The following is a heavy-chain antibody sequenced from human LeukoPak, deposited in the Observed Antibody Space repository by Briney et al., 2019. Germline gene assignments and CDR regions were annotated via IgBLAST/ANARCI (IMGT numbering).Heavy chain of an antibody. J-gene: IGHJ3*02. CDR1: GLTVSNNY. D-gene: IGHD3-10*01. V-gene: IGHV3-53*01. CDR2: IYSGGST. CDR3: ARSITMARVDI. Sequence: GGSLRLSCAASGLTVSNNYMSWVRQAPRKRLEWGSVIYSGGSTYYADSVKGRFTISRDNSKNTLYLQMNSLRAEYTAVYYCARSITMARVDIWGQGTMVSVSS.